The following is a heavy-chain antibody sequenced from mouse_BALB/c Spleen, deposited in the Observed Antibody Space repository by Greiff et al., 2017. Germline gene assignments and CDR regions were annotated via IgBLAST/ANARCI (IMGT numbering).Heavy chain of an antibody. Sequence: EVKLQESGAELVRSGASVKLSCTASGFNIKDYYMHWVKQRPEQGLEWIGWIDPENGDTEYAPKFQGKATMTADTSSNTAYLQLSSLTSEDTAVYYCNAWGGNYDFAYWGQGTLVTVSA. CDR2: IDPENGDT. V-gene: IGHV14-4*02. J-gene: IGHJ3*01. D-gene: IGHD2-1*01. CDR3: NAWGGNYDFAY. CDR1: GFNIKDYY.